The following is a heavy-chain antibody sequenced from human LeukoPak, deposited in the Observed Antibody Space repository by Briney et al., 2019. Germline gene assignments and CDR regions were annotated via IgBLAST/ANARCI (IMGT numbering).Heavy chain of an antibody. D-gene: IGHD2-21*01. CDR3: ARGPQHRGSALLDYYYGMDV. Sequence: GGSLRLSCAGSGFTFSSYEMNWVRQATGKGLEGVSSISSCGSTIYHGDSVKGRFTSSRDNAKNSLYLQMSSLRAEDTAVYYCARGPQHRGSALLDYYYGMDVWGQGTTVTVSS. J-gene: IGHJ6*02. CDR1: GFTFSSYE. CDR2: ISSCGSTI. V-gene: IGHV3-48*03.